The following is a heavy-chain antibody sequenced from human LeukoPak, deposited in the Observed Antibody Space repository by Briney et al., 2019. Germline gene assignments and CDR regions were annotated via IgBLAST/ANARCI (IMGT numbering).Heavy chain of an antibody. V-gene: IGHV1-3*03. CDR3: ARSKTSQWRSGYYWFDP. D-gene: IGHD3-3*01. CDR2: INAGNGNT. CDR1: GYTFTSYA. J-gene: IGHJ5*02. Sequence: ASVKVSCKASGYTFTSYAMHWVRQAPGQRLEWMGWINAGNGNTKYSQEFQSRVTITRDTCASTAYMELSSLRSEDMAVYYCARSKTSQWRSGYYWFDPWGQGTLVTVSS.